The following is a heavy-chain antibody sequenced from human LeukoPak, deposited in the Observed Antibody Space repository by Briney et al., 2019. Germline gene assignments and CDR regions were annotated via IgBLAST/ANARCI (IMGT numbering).Heavy chain of an antibody. V-gene: IGHV4-31*03. CDR3: ARTAIPAPPSNNWFDP. Sequence: SQTLSLTCTVSGGSISSGGYYWIWLRQHPGKGLEWIGYIYYSGSTYYNPSLKSRVTISVDTSKNQFSLTLSSVTAADTAVYYCARTAIPAPPSNNWFDPWGQGTLVTVSS. J-gene: IGHJ5*02. CDR2: IYYSGST. D-gene: IGHD2-2*02. CDR1: GGSISSGGYY.